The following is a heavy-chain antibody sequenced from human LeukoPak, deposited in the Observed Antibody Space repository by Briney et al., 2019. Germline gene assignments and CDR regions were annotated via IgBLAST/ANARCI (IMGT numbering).Heavy chain of an antibody. D-gene: IGHD3-22*01. CDR2: IYYSGST. J-gene: IGHJ4*02. Sequence: SETLSLTCTVSGGSISSYYWSWIRQPPEKGLEWIGSIYYSGSTYYNPSLKSRVTISVDTSKNQFSLKLSSVTAADTAVYYCARYFYDSGGYPYDYWGQGTLVTVSS. V-gene: IGHV4-39*07. CDR1: GGSISSYY. CDR3: ARYFYDSGGYPYDY.